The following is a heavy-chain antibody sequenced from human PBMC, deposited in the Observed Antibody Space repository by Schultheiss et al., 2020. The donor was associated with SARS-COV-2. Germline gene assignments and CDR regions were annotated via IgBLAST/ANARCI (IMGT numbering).Heavy chain of an antibody. CDR3: ARDGAGYCSGGSCYSPFDY. Sequence: GGSLRLSCAASGFTFSSYGMHWVRQAPGKGLEWVAGIWYDGSNKYYADSVKGRFTISRDNSKNTLYLQMNSLRDEDTAVYYCARDGAGYCSGGSCYSPFDYWGQGTLVTVSS. CDR2: IWYDGSNK. D-gene: IGHD2-15*01. CDR1: GFTFSSYG. J-gene: IGHJ4*02. V-gene: IGHV3-33*01.